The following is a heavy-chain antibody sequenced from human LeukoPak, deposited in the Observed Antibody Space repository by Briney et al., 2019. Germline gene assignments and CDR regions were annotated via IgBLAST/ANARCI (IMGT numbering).Heavy chain of an antibody. Sequence: SETLSLTCTVSGGSISSSSYYWGWTRQPPGKGLEWIGNINYSGRTYYNPSLKSRVTISVDTSKNQFSLKLSSVTAADTAVYYCARTGGGSGDYRPPLCDYWGQGTLVTVSS. CDR2: INYSGRT. J-gene: IGHJ4*02. D-gene: IGHD4-17*01. V-gene: IGHV4-39*01. CDR1: GGSISSSSYY. CDR3: ARTGGGSGDYRPPLCDY.